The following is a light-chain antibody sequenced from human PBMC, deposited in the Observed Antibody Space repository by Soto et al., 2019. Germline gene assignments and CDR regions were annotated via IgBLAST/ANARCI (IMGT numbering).Light chain of an antibody. CDR1: QSVSNNY. Sequence: EIVLTQSPGTLSLSPGESATLSCRASQSVSNNYLAWYQQKPGQAHRLLIYGASSRATGIPDRFSGGGSGTDFTLTISRLEPEEFAVYYCQQFSSYPLTVGGGTKVDIK. V-gene: IGKV3-20*01. CDR3: QQFSSYPLT. J-gene: IGKJ4*01. CDR2: GAS.